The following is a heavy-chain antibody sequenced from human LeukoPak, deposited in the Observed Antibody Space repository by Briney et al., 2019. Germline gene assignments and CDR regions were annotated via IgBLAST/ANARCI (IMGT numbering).Heavy chain of an antibody. J-gene: IGHJ4*02. V-gene: IGHV1-3*01. Sequence: ASAKVSCKASGFTFTHYTLNWVRQAPGQSLEWMGWINAGNGDTEYSPKFQGRVTFRRDTSASTAYMELNSLRSEDTAVYYCVRGLKVYCGGDCYSHWGQGTLVTVSS. D-gene: IGHD2-21*02. CDR1: GFTFTHYT. CDR2: INAGNGDT. CDR3: VRGLKVYCGGDCYSH.